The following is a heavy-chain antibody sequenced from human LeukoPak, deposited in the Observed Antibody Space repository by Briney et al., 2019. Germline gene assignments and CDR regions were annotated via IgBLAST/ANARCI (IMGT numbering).Heavy chain of an antibody. CDR3: ARGAGSYYYYYGMDV. CDR1: GFTFSSYG. J-gene: IGHJ6*02. Sequence: PGGSLRLSCAASGFTFSSYGMHWVRQAPGKGLERVAVIWYDGSNKYYADSVKGRFTISRDNSKNTLYLQMSSLRAEDTAVYYCARGAGSYYYYYGMDVWGQGTTVTVSS. CDR2: IWYDGSNK. D-gene: IGHD3-10*01. V-gene: IGHV3-33*01.